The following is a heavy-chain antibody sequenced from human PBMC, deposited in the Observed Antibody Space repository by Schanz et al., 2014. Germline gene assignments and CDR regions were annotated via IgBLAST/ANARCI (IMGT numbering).Heavy chain of an antibody. Sequence: EVQLVESGGGLVQPGRSLRLSCAASGFPFNEYGMLWVRQAPGRGLEWVSSISGNSGSIDYADSVKGRFTISRDNGKKTLSLQMNSLRAEDAAVYVYASPSDSSCYMDVWGKGTTXTVSS. D-gene: IGHD2-21*02. V-gene: IGHV3-9*01. CDR2: ISGNSGSI. CDR1: GFPFNEYG. CDR3: ASPSDSSCYMDV. J-gene: IGHJ6*03.